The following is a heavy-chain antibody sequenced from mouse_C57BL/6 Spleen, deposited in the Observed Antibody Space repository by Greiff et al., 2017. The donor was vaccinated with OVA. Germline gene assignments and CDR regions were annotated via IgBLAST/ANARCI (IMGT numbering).Heavy chain of an antibody. D-gene: IGHD3-3*01. Sequence: DVQLVESGPGMVKPSQSLSLTCTVTGYSITSGYDWHWIRHFPGNKLEWMGYISYSGSTNYNPSLKSRISITHDTSKNHFFLKLNSVTTEDTATYYCAIGGTNCDYWGKGTTLTVSS. CDR2: ISYSGST. CDR3: AIGGTNCDY. J-gene: IGHJ2*01. V-gene: IGHV3-1*01. CDR1: GYSITSGYD.